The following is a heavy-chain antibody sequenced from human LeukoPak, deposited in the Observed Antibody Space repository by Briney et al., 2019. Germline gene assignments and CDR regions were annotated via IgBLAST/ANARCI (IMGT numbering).Heavy chain of an antibody. V-gene: IGHV1-69*13. Sequence: GASVKVSCRASGGTFSSYAISWVRQAPGQGLEWMGGIIPILGTANYAQKFQGRVTITADESTSTAYMELSSLRSEDTAVYYCARESVVDTYYFDYWGQGTLVTVSS. CDR3: ARESVVDTYYFDY. CDR2: IIPILGTA. CDR1: GGTFSSYA. D-gene: IGHD4-23*01. J-gene: IGHJ4*02.